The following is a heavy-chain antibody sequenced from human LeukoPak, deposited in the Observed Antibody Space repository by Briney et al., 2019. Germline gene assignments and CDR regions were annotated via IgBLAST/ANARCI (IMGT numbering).Heavy chain of an antibody. Sequence: GASVKVSCKASGYTFTSYDINWVRQATGQGLEWMGWSSAYNGNTNYAQKLQGRVTMTTDTSTSTAYMELRSLRSDDTAVYYCARVGTMIVVVTNRLRAFDIWGQGTMVTVSS. V-gene: IGHV1-18*01. CDR1: GYTFTSYD. J-gene: IGHJ3*02. D-gene: IGHD3-22*01. CDR3: ARVGTMIVVVTNRLRAFDI. CDR2: SSAYNGNT.